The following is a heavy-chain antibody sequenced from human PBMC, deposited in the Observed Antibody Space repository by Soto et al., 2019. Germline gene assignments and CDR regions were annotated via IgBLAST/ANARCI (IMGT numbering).Heavy chain of an antibody. V-gene: IGHV3-53*01. J-gene: IGHJ4*02. Sequence: EVQLVESGGGLIQPGGSLRLSCAASGFTVSSNYMSWVRQAPGKGLEWVSVIYSGGSTNYADSVKGRFTISRDNSKNTLYLQMNSLRAEDTAVYYCARVRVVGAAYFDYCGQGTLVTVSS. CDR3: ARVRVVGAAYFDY. D-gene: IGHD1-26*01. CDR2: IYSGGST. CDR1: GFTVSSNY.